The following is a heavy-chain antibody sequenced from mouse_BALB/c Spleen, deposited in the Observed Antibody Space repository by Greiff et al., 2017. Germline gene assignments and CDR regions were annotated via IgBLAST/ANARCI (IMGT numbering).Heavy chain of an antibody. Sequence: QVQLQQPGAELVKPGASVKLSCKASGYTFTSYWMHWVKQRPGQGLEWIGEINPSNGRTNYNEKFKSKATLTVDKSSSTAYMQLSSLTSEDSAVYYCARGGGLGRGAMDYWGQGTSVTVSS. CDR2: INPSNGRT. J-gene: IGHJ4*01. V-gene: IGHV1S81*02. CDR3: ARGGGLGRGAMDY. CDR1: GYTFTSYW. D-gene: IGHD4-1*01.